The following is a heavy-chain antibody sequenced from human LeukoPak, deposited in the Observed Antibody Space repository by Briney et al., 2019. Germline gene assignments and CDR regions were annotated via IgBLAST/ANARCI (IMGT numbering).Heavy chain of an antibody. J-gene: IGHJ6*03. CDR1: GFTFSSYA. D-gene: IGHD4-11*01. CDR3: AKNPKIYSNYGEAYYYYYYMDV. V-gene: IGHV3-23*01. CDR2: ISGSGGST. Sequence: GGSLRLSCAASGFTFSSYAMSWVRQAPGKGLEWVSAISGSGGSTYYADSVKGRFTISRDNSKNTLYLQMNSLRAEDTTVYYCAKNPKIYSNYGEAYYYYYYMDVWGKGTTVTVSS.